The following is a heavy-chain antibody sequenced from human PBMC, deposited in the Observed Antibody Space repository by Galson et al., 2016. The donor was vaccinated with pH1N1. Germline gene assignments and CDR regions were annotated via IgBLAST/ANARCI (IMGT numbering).Heavy chain of an antibody. CDR1: GFTFSGSA. D-gene: IGHD5-12*01. J-gene: IGHJ4*02. CDR3: TRSRGYGFDY. Sequence: SLRLSCAASGFTFSGSAMHWVRQASGKGLEWVGRIRSKADSYATAYAASMKGRFTISRDDSKNTTFLRMNSLNTEDTAVYYCTRSRGYGFDYWGQGTLVTVSS. CDR2: IRSKADSYAT. V-gene: IGHV3-73*01.